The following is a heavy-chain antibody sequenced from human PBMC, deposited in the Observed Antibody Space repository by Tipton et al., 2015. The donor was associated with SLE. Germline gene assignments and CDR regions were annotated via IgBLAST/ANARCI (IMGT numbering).Heavy chain of an antibody. CDR3: ARQEIFGVAGEYFQH. Sequence: LRLSCTVSGGSISSHYWSWIRQPPGKGLEWIGYIYYSGSTNYSPSLKSRVTISVDTSKNQFSLKLSSVTAADTAVYYCARQEIFGVAGEYFQHWGQGTLVTVSS. V-gene: IGHV4-59*08. J-gene: IGHJ1*01. CDR2: IYYSGST. D-gene: IGHD3-3*01. CDR1: GGSISSHY.